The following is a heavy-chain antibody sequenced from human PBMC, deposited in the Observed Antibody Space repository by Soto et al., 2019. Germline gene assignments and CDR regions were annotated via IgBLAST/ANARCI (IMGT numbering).Heavy chain of an antibody. D-gene: IGHD7-27*01. CDR3: ARDNWGSLDY. J-gene: IGHJ4*02. V-gene: IGHV4-61*03. Sequence: QVQLQESGPGLVKPSETLSLTCSVSGDSVSSRNYQWSWIRQPPGKGLEWIGYFSYSVTTNYNPSLKSRVTLSVDTSKNHFSLRLSSVTAADTAVYYCARDNWGSLDYWGQGALVTVSS. CDR2: FSYSVTT. CDR1: GDSVSSRNYQ.